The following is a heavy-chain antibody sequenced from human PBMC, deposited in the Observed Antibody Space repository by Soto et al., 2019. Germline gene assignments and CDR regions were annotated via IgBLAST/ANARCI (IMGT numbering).Heavy chain of an antibody. CDR3: TRVGIAENYGMDV. CDR1: GFTFSGSA. V-gene: IGHV3-73*01. D-gene: IGHD6-13*01. J-gene: IGHJ6*02. CDR2: IRSKANSYAT. Sequence: PGGSLRLSCAASGFTFSGSAMHWVRQASGKGLERVGRIRSKANSYATAYAASVKGRFTISRDDSKNTAYLQMNSLKTEDTAVYYCTRVGIAENYGMDVWGQGTTVTVSS.